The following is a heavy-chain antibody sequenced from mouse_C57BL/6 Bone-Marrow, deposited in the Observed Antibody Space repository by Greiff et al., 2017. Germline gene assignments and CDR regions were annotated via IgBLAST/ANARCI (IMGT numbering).Heavy chain of an antibody. CDR1: GYTFTSYW. D-gene: IGHD1-1*01. CDR3: ASYYGSSYAMDY. V-gene: IGHV1-7*01. CDR2: INPSTGYT. J-gene: IGHJ4*01. Sequence: QVQLKQSGAELAKPGASVKMSCKASGYTFTSYWMHWVKQRPGQGLEWIGYINPSTGYTEYNQKFKDKATLTADKSSSTAYMQLSSLTSEDSAVYYCASYYGSSYAMDYGGQGPSVTVPS.